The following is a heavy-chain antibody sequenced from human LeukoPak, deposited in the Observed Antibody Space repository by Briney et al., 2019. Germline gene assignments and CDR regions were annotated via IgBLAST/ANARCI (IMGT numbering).Heavy chain of an antibody. Sequence: GGSLRLSCAASGFTFSNYGMHWVRQAPGKGPEWVAFIPYDGSNKYYADSVKGRFTISRDNSKNTLFLQMNSLRAEDTAVYYCAKGGIAAVFDAFDMWGQGTMVTVSS. CDR1: GFTFSNYG. CDR3: AKGGIAAVFDAFDM. J-gene: IGHJ3*02. CDR2: IPYDGSNK. V-gene: IGHV3-30*02. D-gene: IGHD6-13*01.